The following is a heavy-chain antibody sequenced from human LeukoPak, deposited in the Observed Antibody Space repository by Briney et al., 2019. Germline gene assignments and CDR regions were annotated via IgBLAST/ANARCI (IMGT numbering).Heavy chain of an antibody. Sequence: GGSLRLSCAASRFTFSNAWMSWVRRAPGKGLEWVGHIKSKTDGGTTDYAAPVKGRFTISRDDSKTTLYLQMNSLKTEDTAVYYCTTSPLYGGFDYWGQGTLVTVSS. CDR3: TTSPLYGGFDY. V-gene: IGHV3-15*01. D-gene: IGHD4/OR15-4a*01. J-gene: IGHJ4*02. CDR1: RFTFSNAW. CDR2: IKSKTDGGTT.